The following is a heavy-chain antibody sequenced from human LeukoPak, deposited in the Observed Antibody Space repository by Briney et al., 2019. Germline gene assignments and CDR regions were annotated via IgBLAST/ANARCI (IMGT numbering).Heavy chain of an antibody. Sequence: ASVKVSCKASGYTFTSYAMHWVRQAPGQGLEWMGWINPNSGGTNYAQKFQGWVTMTRDTSISTAYMELSRLRSDDTAVYYCARALYCSSTSCRSGTDVWGQGTTVTVSS. CDR1: GYTFTSYA. J-gene: IGHJ6*02. CDR2: INPNSGGT. CDR3: ARALYCSSTSCRSGTDV. V-gene: IGHV1-2*04. D-gene: IGHD2-2*01.